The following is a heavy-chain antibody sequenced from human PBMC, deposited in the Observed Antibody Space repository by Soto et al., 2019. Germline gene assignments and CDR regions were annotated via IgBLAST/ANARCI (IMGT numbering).Heavy chain of an antibody. CDR3: ARAPAGDYTLYHYYTMDV. Sequence: QVQLVASGGGVVQPGTSLRLSCEASGFTFSDHAMHWVRQAPGKGLEWVAVVWFDGGNKFYTDSVKGRFTISRDNSKNTLFLQMNSLRVVDTAVYSCARAPAGDYTLYHYYTMDVWGQGTTVTVSS. V-gene: IGHV3-33*01. CDR1: GFTFSDHA. CDR2: VWFDGGNK. J-gene: IGHJ6*02. D-gene: IGHD4-17*01.